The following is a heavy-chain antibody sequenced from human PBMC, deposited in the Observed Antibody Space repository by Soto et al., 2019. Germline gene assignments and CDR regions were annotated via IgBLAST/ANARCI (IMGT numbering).Heavy chain of an antibody. V-gene: IGHV3-23*02. CDR2: ISGSGGRI. Sequence: EVQLLESGGGLVQPGGSLRLSCAASGFTFYRYDMFWVRQTPRRGLEWVSFISGSGGRIEYGDFVRGRFTASRDNAEDTLSLQMNSLAFDDTGVDYCVRRGSETGWYYDQWGQGTLVAVSS. D-gene: IGHD6-19*01. J-gene: IGHJ4*02. CDR3: VRRGSETGWYYDQ. CDR1: GFTFYRYD.